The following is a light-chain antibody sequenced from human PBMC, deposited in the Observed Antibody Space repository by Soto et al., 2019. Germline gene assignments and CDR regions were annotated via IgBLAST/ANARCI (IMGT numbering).Light chain of an antibody. CDR2: AAS. Sequence: EIVMTQSPGTLSVSPGERATLSCRASQSVSSNFAWYQQKPGQAPRLLIFAASTRATGIPPGFSGSGSGKEFTLTISSLQSEDFAVYYCQQYIDRPLPFGEGPKVEIE. V-gene: IGKV3-15*01. CDR1: QSVSSN. CDR3: QQYIDRPLP. J-gene: IGKJ4*01.